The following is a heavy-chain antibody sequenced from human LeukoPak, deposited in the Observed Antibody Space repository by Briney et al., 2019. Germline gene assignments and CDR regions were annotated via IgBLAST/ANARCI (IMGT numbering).Heavy chain of an antibody. J-gene: IGHJ4*02. V-gene: IGHV1-18*01. D-gene: IGHD5-18*01. CDR1: GYTFTSYG. Sequence: ASVKVSCKASGYTFTSYGISWVRRAPGQGLEWMGWISAYNGNTNYAQKLQGRVTMTTDTSTSTAYMELSSLKSEDTAVYYCARDRYGYSYGYTDWGQGTLVTVSS. CDR2: ISAYNGNT. CDR3: ARDRYGYSYGYTD.